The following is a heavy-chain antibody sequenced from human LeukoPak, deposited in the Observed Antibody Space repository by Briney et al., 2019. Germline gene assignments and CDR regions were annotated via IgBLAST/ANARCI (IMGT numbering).Heavy chain of an antibody. V-gene: IGHV3-23*01. CDR1: GFTFSSYA. CDR2: ISGSGGST. Sequence: GGSLRLSCAAPGFTFSSYAMSWVRQAPGKGLEWVSAISGSGGSTYYADSVKGRFTISRDNSKNTLYLQMNSLRAEDTAVCYCAKVREVLLWFGELLYFDYWGQGTLVTVSS. D-gene: IGHD3-10*01. CDR3: AKVREVLLWFGELLYFDY. J-gene: IGHJ4*02.